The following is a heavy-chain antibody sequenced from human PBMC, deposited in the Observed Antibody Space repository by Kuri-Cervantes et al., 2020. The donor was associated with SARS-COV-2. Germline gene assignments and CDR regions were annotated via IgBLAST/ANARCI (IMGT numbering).Heavy chain of an antibody. V-gene: IGHV3-30*03. Sequence: GGSLRLSCVASGFTFSSYGMHWVRQAPGKGLEWVAVISYDGSNKYYADSVKGRFTISRDNSKNTLYLQMNSLRAEDTAVYYCARGEGSRWSYWGQGTLVTVSS. CDR1: GFTFSSYG. CDR3: ARGEGSRWSY. J-gene: IGHJ4*02. D-gene: IGHD6-13*01. CDR2: ISYDGSNK.